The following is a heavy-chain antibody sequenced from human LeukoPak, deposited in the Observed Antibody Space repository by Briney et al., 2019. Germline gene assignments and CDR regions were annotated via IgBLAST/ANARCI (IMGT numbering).Heavy chain of an antibody. CDR3: ARERGIVAARWFDP. D-gene: IGHD2-15*01. V-gene: IGHV1-3*01. J-gene: IGHJ5*02. Sequence: GGSLRLSCAASGFTFNGHWMTWVRQAPGQRLEWMAYINVGNGNTKYLQKFQGRVTITRDTSANTTYMEVRTLRSEDTAVYYCARERGIVAARWFDPWGQGTLVTVSS. CDR1: GFTFNGHW. CDR2: INVGNGNT.